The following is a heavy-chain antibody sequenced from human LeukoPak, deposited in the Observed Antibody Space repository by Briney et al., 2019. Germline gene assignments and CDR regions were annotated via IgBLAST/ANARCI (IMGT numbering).Heavy chain of an antibody. J-gene: IGHJ4*02. CDR3: ARFRMVRGVITSGDY. CDR2: IYTSGST. D-gene: IGHD3-10*01. CDR1: GGPVSSSSYY. Sequence: SETLSLTCTVSGGPVSSSSYYWGWVRQPPGKGLEWIGRIYTSGSTNYNSSLKSRVTISVDTSKNQFSLKLCSVTAADTAVYYCARFRMVRGVITSGDYWGQGTLVTVSS. V-gene: IGHV4-39*07.